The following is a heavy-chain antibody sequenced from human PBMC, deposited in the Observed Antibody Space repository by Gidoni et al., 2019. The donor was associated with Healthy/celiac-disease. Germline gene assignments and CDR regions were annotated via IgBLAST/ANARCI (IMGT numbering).Heavy chain of an antibody. J-gene: IGHJ4*02. CDR1: GFTFSSYA. V-gene: IGHV3-23*01. CDR2: ISGSGGRT. CDR3: AKTPLYYYDSSYSDY. D-gene: IGHD3-22*01. Sequence: DVQLLESVGGLVQPGGSLRLSCAASGFTFSSYAMSWVRQAPGKGLEWVSAISGSGGRTYYADSVKGRFTISRDNSKNTLYLQMNSLRAEDTAVYYCAKTPLYYYDSSYSDYWGQGTLVTVSS.